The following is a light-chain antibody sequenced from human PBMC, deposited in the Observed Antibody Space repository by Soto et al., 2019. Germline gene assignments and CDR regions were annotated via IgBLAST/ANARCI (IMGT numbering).Light chain of an antibody. Sequence: EIVLTQSPGTLSLSPGERATLSCRASQYMTRTYIAWYQQKPGQAPRLLIYAASNRATGLPDKFSGSGSGTEYSLTITRLEPEDSAVYYCHQYDKVPQTCGKGTKVEIK. CDR3: HQYDKVPQT. V-gene: IGKV3-20*01. CDR2: AAS. CDR1: QYMTRTY. J-gene: IGKJ2*01.